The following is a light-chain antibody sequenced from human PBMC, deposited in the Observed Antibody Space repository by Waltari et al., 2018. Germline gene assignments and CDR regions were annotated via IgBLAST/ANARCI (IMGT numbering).Light chain of an antibody. J-gene: IGKJ3*01. CDR1: QSISISH. Sequence: EIVMPQSPGTLSLSPGERATLSCRASQSISISHLAWHQRKPGQPPRLLIYGTSIRASGIPARFSGSGYGTEFTLTISSLQSEDSAVYYCQQYHKWPLTFGPGTKLEIK. V-gene: IGKV3-15*01. CDR3: QQYHKWPLT. CDR2: GTS.